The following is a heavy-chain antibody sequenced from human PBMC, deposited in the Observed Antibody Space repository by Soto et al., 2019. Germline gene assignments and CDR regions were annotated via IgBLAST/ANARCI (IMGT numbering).Heavy chain of an antibody. J-gene: IGHJ4*02. CDR2: ISAHNGNT. CDR3: ARWRYGNY. D-gene: IGHD1-1*01. V-gene: IGHV1-18*01. CDR1: GYAFTTYG. Sequence: QVHLVQSGAEVKKPGASVKVSCQGSGYAFTTYGITWVRQAPGQGLEWMGCISAHNGNTNYAQKLQGRVTVTRDTSTSTAYMELRSLRYADTAVYCCARWRYGNYWGQGSLVTVSS.